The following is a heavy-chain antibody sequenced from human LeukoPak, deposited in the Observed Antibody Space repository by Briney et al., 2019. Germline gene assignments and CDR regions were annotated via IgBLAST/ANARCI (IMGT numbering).Heavy chain of an antibody. D-gene: IGHD1-1*01. CDR3: ARHSSQGTFDN. J-gene: IGHJ4*02. CDR1: GFTFSSYW. V-gene: IGHV3-74*01. Sequence: GGSLRLSCAASGFTFSSYWMHWVRQAPGKGLVWVSRINGDGSSISYADSVKGRFTISRDNAKNTLYLQMNSLRAEDTAVYYCARHSSQGTFDNWGQGTLVTVSS. CDR2: INGDGSSI.